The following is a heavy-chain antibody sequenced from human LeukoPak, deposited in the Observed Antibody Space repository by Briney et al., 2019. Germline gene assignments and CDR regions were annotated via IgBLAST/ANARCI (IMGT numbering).Heavy chain of an antibody. J-gene: IGHJ4*02. D-gene: IGHD6-19*01. CDR2: ISSSSSSI. CDR3: ARDKSGYSGGWYLFDY. V-gene: IGHV3-48*02. Sequence: PGGSLRLSCAASGFTFSSYSMNWVRQAQRKGLEWVSYISSSSSSIYYADSVKGRFTISRDNAKNSLFLQMNSLRDEDTAVYYCARDKSGYSGGWYLFDYWGQGTLVTVSS. CDR1: GFTFSSYS.